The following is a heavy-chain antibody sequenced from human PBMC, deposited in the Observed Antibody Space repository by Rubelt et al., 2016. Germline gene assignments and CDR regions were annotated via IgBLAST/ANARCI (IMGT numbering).Heavy chain of an antibody. V-gene: IGHV4-34*01. CDR1: GGSFSGYY. J-gene: IGHJ5*02. CDR3: ARGPPSIAARGGWFDP. Sequence: QVQLQQWGAGLLKPSETLSLTCAVYGGSFSGYYWSWIRQPPGKGLEWIGEINHSGSTNYNPSLKGRVTISVATSKNQFSLKLGSVTAADTAVYYCARGPPSIAARGGWFDPWGQGTLVTVSS. D-gene: IGHD6-6*01. CDR2: INHSGST.